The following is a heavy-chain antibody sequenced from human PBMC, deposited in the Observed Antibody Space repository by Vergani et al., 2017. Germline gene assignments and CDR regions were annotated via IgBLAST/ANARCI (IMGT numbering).Heavy chain of an antibody. Sequence: QVPLVQSGAEVKKPGASVKVSCKASGYTFTGYYMHWVRQAPGQGLEWMGWINPNSGGPNYAQKFQGWVTMTRDTSISTAYMELSRLRSDDTDVYYCARGNKEGGYYMDVWGKGTTVTVAS. V-gene: IGHV1-2*04. D-gene: IGHD3-16*01. J-gene: IGHJ6*03. CDR1: GYTFTGYY. CDR2: INPNSGGP. CDR3: ARGNKEGGYYMDV.